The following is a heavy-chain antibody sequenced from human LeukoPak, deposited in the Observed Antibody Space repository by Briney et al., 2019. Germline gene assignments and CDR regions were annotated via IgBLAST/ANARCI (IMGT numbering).Heavy chain of an antibody. CDR1: GYTFTVYC. CDR3: ARVSDITGYFYWYFDL. D-gene: IGHD3-22*01. J-gene: IGHJ2*01. CDR2: INPNSGGA. V-gene: IGHV1-2*02. Sequence: ASVKVSCKASGYTFTVYCMHWVRQAPGQGLEWMGWINPNSGGASYAQKFQGRVTMTRDTSISTAYMELSNLRSDDTAVYYCARVSDITGYFYWYFDLWGRGTLVTVSS.